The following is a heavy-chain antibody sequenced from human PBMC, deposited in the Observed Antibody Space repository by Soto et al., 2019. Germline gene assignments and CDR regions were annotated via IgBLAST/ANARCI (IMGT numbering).Heavy chain of an antibody. Sequence: SVKVSCKASGGTFSSYTISWVRQAPGQGLEWMGRIIPILGIANYAQKFQGRVTITADKSTSTAYMELSSLRSEDTAVYYCAKANPSGYDRPTWYYYYMDVWGKGTTVTVSS. J-gene: IGHJ6*03. V-gene: IGHV1-69*02. CDR2: IIPILGIA. CDR1: GGTFSSYT. CDR3: AKANPSGYDRPTWYYYYMDV. D-gene: IGHD5-12*01.